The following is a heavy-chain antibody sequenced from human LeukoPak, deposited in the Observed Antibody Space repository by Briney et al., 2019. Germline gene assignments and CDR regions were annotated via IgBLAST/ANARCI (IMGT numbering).Heavy chain of an antibody. CDR3: ARQLPTAAADTTGYFHY. CDR2: IFYGEST. V-gene: IGHV4-39*01. D-gene: IGHD6-25*01. CDR1: AGSISNGDYY. J-gene: IGHJ4*03. Sequence: SETLSLSCSVSAGSISNGDYYWGWIRQAPGKGLEWIGCIFYGESTHYNPSLKSRATISVDTSKNQFSLKLTSVTAADAAIYYCARQLPTAAADTTGYFHYWGQGSVATVSS.